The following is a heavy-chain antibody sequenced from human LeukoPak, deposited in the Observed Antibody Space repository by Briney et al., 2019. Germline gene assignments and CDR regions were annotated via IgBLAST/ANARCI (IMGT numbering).Heavy chain of an antibody. CDR2: IVPIFGKT. J-gene: IGHJ5*02. CDR1: GGSFSSNI. D-gene: IGHD2-2*01. V-gene: IGHV1-69*05. Sequence: SVKVSCKASGGSFSSNIIGWVRQAPGQGLEWMGGIVPIFGKTKYAHKFQGRVTITTDESSSTAYMELSSLRSDDTAIYYCARGWRIPAPNSWFDPWGQGTLVTVSS. CDR3: ARGWRIPAPNSWFDP.